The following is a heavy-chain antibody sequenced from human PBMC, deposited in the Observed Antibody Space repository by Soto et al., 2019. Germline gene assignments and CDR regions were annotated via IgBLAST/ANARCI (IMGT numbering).Heavy chain of an antibody. Sequence: SETLSLTCTVSGGSISSGDYYWSWIRQPPRKGLEWIGYIYYSGSTYYNPSLKSRVTISVDTSKNQFSLKLSSVTAADTAVYYCARDLRVLRFLEYGMDVWGQGTTVTVSS. J-gene: IGHJ6*02. CDR1: GGSISSGDYY. CDR2: IYYSGST. D-gene: IGHD3-3*01. CDR3: ARDLRVLRFLEYGMDV. V-gene: IGHV4-30-4*01.